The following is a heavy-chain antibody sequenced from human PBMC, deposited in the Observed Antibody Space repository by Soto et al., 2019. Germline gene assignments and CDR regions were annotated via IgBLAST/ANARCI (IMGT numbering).Heavy chain of an antibody. V-gene: IGHV4-31*03. J-gene: IGHJ4*02. CDR1: GDSVSSNNYY. CDR3: ARDVNDSSGSQGFDY. Sequence: SETLSLTCTVIGDSVSSNNYYWSWIRQRPGKGLEWIGYIHYSGDSYYNPSLTSRITMSMDVSKNQFSLNLRSVTAADTAIYYCARDVNDSSGSQGFDYWGQGTLVTVSS. CDR2: IHYSGDS. D-gene: IGHD3-22*01.